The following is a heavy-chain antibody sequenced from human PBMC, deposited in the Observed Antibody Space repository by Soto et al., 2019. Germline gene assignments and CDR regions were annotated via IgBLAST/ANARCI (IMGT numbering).Heavy chain of an antibody. CDR3: VSPSLGYCSSTSCYGY. V-gene: IGHV4-39*01. CDR2: IYYSGST. Sequence: KPSETLSLTCTVSGGSISSSSYYWGWIRQPPGKGLEWIGSIYYSGSTYYNPSLKSRVTISVDTSKNQFSLKLSSVTAADTAVYYCVSPSLGYCSSTSCYGYWGQGTLVTVSS. D-gene: IGHD2-2*01. CDR1: GGSISSSSYY. J-gene: IGHJ4*02.